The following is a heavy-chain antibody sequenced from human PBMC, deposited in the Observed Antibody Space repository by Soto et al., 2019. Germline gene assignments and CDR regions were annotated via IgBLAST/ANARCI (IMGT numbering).Heavy chain of an antibody. D-gene: IGHD2-15*01. Sequence: QVQLVQSGAEVKKPGSSVKVSCKVSGGTFNSYAISWVRQAPGQGLEWMGGIVPIFGTANYAQKFQGRVTITADRSTSTAYMELTRLTYEDTAVYYCARDSRPAVAPSTTAELDYWGQGTLVTVSS. V-gene: IGHV1-69*06. CDR2: IVPIFGTA. CDR1: GGTFNSYA. J-gene: IGHJ4*02. CDR3: ARDSRPAVAPSTTAELDY.